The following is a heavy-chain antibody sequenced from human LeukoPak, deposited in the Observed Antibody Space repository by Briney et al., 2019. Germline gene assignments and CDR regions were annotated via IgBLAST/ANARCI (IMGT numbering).Heavy chain of an antibody. V-gene: IGHV4-61*02. D-gene: IGHD3-3*01. CDR2: IYTSGST. CDR3: ARGGYDFWSGYLADY. Sequence: PSETLSLTCTVSGGSISSGSYYWSWIRQPAGKGLEWIGRIYTSGSTNYNPSLKSRVTISVDTSKNQFSLKLSSVTAADTAVYYCARGGYDFWSGYLADYWGQGTLVTVSP. CDR1: GGSISSGSYY. J-gene: IGHJ4*02.